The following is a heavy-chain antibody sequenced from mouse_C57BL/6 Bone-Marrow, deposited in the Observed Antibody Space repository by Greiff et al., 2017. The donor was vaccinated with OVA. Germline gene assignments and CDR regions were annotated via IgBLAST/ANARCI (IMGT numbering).Heavy chain of an antibody. CDR1: GFTFSSYA. CDR3: AVAWFAY. J-gene: IGHJ3*01. Sequence: DVKLVESGGGLVKPGGSLKLSCAASGFTFSSYAMSWVRQTPEKRLEWVATISDGGSYTSYPDHVTGRFTISRDNAKNNLYLQMSHLKSEDTAMYYCAVAWFAYWGQGTLVTVSA. CDR2: ISDGGSYT. V-gene: IGHV5-4*03.